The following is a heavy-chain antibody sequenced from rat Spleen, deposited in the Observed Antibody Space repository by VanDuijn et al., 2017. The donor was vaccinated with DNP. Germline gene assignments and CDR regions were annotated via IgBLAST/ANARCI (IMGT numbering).Heavy chain of an antibody. CDR1: GFSITRNY. CDR3: ARWRWGFDS. J-gene: IGHJ2*01. CDR2: ISYSGNT. V-gene: IGHV3-1*01. Sequence: EVQLQESGPGLVKPSQSLSLTCSVTGFSITRNYWGWIRKFPGNKMEWMGYISYSGNTAYNPSLQSRISITRDLSKNQSFLKLNSVTSEDTATYYCARWRWGFDSWGQGVMVTVSS.